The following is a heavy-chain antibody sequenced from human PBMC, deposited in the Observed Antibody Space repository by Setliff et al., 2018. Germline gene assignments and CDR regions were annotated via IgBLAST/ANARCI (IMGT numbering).Heavy chain of an antibody. CDR2: ISGNSYYI. CDR1: GFTFSDYN. Sequence: LRLSCAASGFTFSDYNMNWVRQAPGKGLEWVSCISGNSYYINYAASVKGRFTVSRDNAKNSLSLQMDSLTVEDTGVYYCARGPLAPFEHWGQGSLVTVSS. D-gene: IGHD6-13*01. V-gene: IGHV3-21*01. CDR3: ARGPLAPFEH. J-gene: IGHJ4*02.